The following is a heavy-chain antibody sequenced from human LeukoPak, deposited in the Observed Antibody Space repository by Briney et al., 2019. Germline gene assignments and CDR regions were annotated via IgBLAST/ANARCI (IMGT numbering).Heavy chain of an antibody. CDR3: AKDNGLLLFYLDY. Sequence: GGSLRLSCAASGFTFSNYAMSWVRQAPGKGLEWVSGIRGSGDTTYYAGSVKGRFTISRDNSKNTLYLQIDTLRAEDTAVYYCAKDNGLLLFYLDYWGQGTLVTVSS. J-gene: IGHJ4*02. CDR1: GFTFSNYA. V-gene: IGHV3-23*01. D-gene: IGHD3-22*01. CDR2: IRGSGDTT.